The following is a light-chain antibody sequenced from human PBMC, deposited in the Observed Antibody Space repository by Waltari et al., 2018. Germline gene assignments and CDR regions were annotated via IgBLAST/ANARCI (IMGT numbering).Light chain of an antibody. CDR1: SSDVGGYQY. V-gene: IGLV2-8*01. CDR3: SSYSKNNYI. Sequence: QSALTQPPSASGSPGHSVTISCTGTSSDVGGYQYVSWYQQYPGKAPRLIIYEVSKRPSGVPDRFSGSKSGNTASLTVSGLQADDEADYYCSSYSKNNYIFGTGTTVTVL. J-gene: IGLJ1*01. CDR2: EVS.